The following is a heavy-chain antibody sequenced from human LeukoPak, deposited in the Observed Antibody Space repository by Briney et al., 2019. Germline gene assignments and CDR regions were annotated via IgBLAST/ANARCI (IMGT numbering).Heavy chain of an antibody. CDR1: GGSFSGYY. CDR2: INHSGST. V-gene: IGHV4-34*01. CDR3: ARWSYCGGDCPTTFDY. Sequence: SKTLSLTCAVYGGSFSGYYWSWIRQPPGKGLEWIGEINHSGSTNYNPSLKSRVTISVDTSKNQLSLKLSSVTAADTAVYYCARWSYCGGDCPTTFDYWGQGTLVTVSS. J-gene: IGHJ4*02. D-gene: IGHD2-21*02.